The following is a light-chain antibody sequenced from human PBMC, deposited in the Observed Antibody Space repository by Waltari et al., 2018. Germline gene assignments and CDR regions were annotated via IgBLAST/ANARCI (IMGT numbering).Light chain of an antibody. CDR2: GQD. CDR3: LSRDISSTRF. Sequence: SSELTQDPTVSVALGQTVRLTCQGDSLSSNYARWYQQTPGQAPVLVFYGQDNRPSGIPDRFSGSTSGDTATLTITGTQAEDEADYYCLSRDISSTRFFGGGTRLTV. J-gene: IGLJ2*01. CDR1: SLSSNY. V-gene: IGLV3-19*01.